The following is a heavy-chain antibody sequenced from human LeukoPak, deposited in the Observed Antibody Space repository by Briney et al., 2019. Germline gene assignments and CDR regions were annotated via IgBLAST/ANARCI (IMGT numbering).Heavy chain of an antibody. J-gene: IGHJ6*03. D-gene: IGHD6-13*01. V-gene: IGHV4-39*01. Sequence: SETLSLTCTVSGGSISSSSYYWGWIRQPPGKGLEWIGSIYYSGSTYYNPSLKSRVTISVDTSKNQFSLKLSSVTAADTAVYYCARQESSSWYDYYYMDVWGKGTTVTVSS. CDR2: IYYSGST. CDR3: ARQESSSWYDYYYMDV. CDR1: GGSISSSSYY.